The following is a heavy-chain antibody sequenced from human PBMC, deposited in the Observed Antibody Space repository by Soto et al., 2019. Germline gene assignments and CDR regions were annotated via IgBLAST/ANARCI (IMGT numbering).Heavy chain of an antibody. V-gene: IGHV4-59*01. D-gene: IGHD3-3*01. J-gene: IGHJ5*02. CDR3: ARAYYDFWSGYWRWFDP. CDR1: GGSISSYD. Sequence: SETLSLTCTVSGGSISSYDLSWIRQPPGKGLEWIGYISYSGSTNYNPSLKSRVTISVDTSKNQFSLKLNSVTAADTAVYYCARAYYDFWSGYWRWFDPWGQGTLVTVSS. CDR2: ISYSGST.